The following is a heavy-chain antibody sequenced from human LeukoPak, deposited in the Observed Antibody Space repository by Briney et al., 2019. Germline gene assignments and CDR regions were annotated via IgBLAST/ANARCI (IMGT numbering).Heavy chain of an antibody. D-gene: IGHD3-10*01. J-gene: IGHJ6*04. V-gene: IGHV1-18*04. CDR1: GYTFISYG. CDR3: ARDHYYYGSGTTGYGMDV. Sequence: ASVKVSCKASGYTFISYGISWARQAPGQGLEWMGWISADNGNTNFAQNLQGRVTMTTDTSTSTAYMELRSLKSDDTAVYYCARDHYYYGSGTTGYGMDVWGKGTTVTVSS. CDR2: ISADNGNT.